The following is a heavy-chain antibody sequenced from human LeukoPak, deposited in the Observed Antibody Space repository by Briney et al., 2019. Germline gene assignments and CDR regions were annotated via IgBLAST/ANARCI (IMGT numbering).Heavy chain of an antibody. D-gene: IGHD7-27*01. Sequence: GGSLRLSCAASGFTFSSYWMHWVRQAPGKGLVWVSRINTDGSSTSYADSVKGRFTISRYNAKNTLYLQMNSLRAEDTAVYYCARVYRANWGSELGSWGQGTLVTVSS. CDR1: GFTFSSYW. CDR3: ARVYRANWGSELGS. V-gene: IGHV3-74*01. CDR2: INTDGSST. J-gene: IGHJ5*02.